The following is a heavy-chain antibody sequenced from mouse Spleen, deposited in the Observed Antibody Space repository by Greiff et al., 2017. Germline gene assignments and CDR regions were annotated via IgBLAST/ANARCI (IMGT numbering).Heavy chain of an antibody. Sequence: VQLQQSGPGLVKPSQSLSLTCSVTGYSITSGYYWNWIRQFPGNKLEWMGYISYDGSNNYNPSLKNRISITRDTSKNQFFLKLNSVTTEDTATYYCARSYYGSSLDYWAKAPLSQSPQ. CDR2: ISYDGSN. CDR1: GYSITSGYY. J-gene: IGHJ2*01. D-gene: IGHD1-1*01. V-gene: IGHV3-6*01. CDR3: ARSYYGSSLDY.